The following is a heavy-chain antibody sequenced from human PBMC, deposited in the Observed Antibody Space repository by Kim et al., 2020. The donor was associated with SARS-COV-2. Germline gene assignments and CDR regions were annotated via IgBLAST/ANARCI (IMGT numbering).Heavy chain of an antibody. CDR2: IYPGDSDT. CDR1: GYSFTSYW. J-gene: IGHJ4*02. V-gene: IGHV5-51*01. CDR3: ARPAYCSGGSCYSVRLDY. D-gene: IGHD2-15*01. Sequence: GESLKISCKGSGYSFTSYWIGWVRQIPGKGLEWMGIIYPGDSDTRYSPSFQGQVTISADKSISTAYLQWSSLKASDTAMYYCARPAYCSGGSCYSVRLDYWGQGTLVTVSS.